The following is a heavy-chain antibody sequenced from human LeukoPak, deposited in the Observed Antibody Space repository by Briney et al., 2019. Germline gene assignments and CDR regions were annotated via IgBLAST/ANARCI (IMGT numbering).Heavy chain of an antibody. Sequence: PSETLSLTCTVSGGSISSSSYYWGWIRQPPGKGLEWIGSISYSGSTYYNPSLKSRVTISVDTSKNQFSLKLSSVTAADTAVYYCARGFQVITIFSGGFDYWGQGTLVTVSS. CDR3: ARGFQVITIFSGGFDY. J-gene: IGHJ4*02. CDR2: ISYSGST. V-gene: IGHV4-39*07. CDR1: GGSISSSSYY. D-gene: IGHD3-9*01.